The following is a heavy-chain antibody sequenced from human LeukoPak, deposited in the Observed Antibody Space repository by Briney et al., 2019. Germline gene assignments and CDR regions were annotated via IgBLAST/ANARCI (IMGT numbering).Heavy chain of an antibody. CDR1: GYTFTSYG. CDR2: ISANTGNT. Sequence: ASVKVSCKASGYTFTSYGLTWLRQAPAQGLEWMGWISANTGNTNYAQKFQGRATMTRDTSTSTAYMELRSLRSDDTAVYYCARVHYYDRSGSQFDYWGQGTPVTVSS. J-gene: IGHJ4*02. D-gene: IGHD3-22*01. V-gene: IGHV1-18*01. CDR3: ARVHYYDRSGSQFDY.